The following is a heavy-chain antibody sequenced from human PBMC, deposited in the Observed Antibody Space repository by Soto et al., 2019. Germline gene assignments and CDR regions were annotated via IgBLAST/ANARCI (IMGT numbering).Heavy chain of an antibody. V-gene: IGHV4-61*08. CDR3: ARQTYYDFWSGNWFDP. Sequence: SETLSLTCTVSGGSISSGGYYWSWIRQHPGKGLEWIGYIYYSGSTNYNPSLKSRVTISVDTSKNQFSLRLSSVTAADTAVYYCARQTYYDFWSGNWFDPWGQGTLVIVSS. CDR1: GGSISSGGYY. J-gene: IGHJ5*02. CDR2: IYYSGST. D-gene: IGHD3-3*01.